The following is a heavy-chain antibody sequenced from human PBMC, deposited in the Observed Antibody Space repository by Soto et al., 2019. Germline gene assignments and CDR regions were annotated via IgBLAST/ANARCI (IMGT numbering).Heavy chain of an antibody. CDR1: GGTFSSYT. CDR3: AGDIYNQLRYFDWSPVDY. Sequence: SVKVSCKASGGTFSSYTISWVRQAPGQGLEWMGRIIPILGIANYAQKFQGRVTITADKSTSTAYMELSSLRSEDTAVYYCAGDIYNQLRYFDWSPVDYWGQGTLVTVSS. V-gene: IGHV1-69*04. D-gene: IGHD3-9*01. CDR2: IIPILGIA. J-gene: IGHJ4*02.